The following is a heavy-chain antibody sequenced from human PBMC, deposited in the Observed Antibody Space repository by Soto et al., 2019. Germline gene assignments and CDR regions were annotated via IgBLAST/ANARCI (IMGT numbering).Heavy chain of an antibody. CDR1: GYTFTSYG. CDR3: ARSGCSGGSCYSYYFDY. CDR2: ISAYNGNT. J-gene: IGHJ4*02. D-gene: IGHD2-15*01. V-gene: IGHV1-18*01. Sequence: QVQLVQSGAEVKKPGASVKVSWKASGYTFTSYGISWVRQAPGQGLEWMGWISAYNGNTNYAQKLQGRVTMTTDTSTSPAYMELRSLRSDDTAVYYCARSGCSGGSCYSYYFDYWGQGTLVTVSS.